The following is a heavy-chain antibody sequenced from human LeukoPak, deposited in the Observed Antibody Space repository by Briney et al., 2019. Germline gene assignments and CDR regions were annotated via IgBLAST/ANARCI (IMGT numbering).Heavy chain of an antibody. CDR1: GVSMSGSF. CDR2: VFFEGNT. D-gene: IGHD2-2*01. V-gene: IGHV4-59*08. J-gene: IGHJ4*02. Sequence: PSETLSLTCTVSGVSMSGSFWSWIRQPPGKGLEWIGYVFFEGNTRYNPSLSSRLSISIDTSRSQFSLKLNSVTAADTAVYYCAKHVSITYAHFDYWGQGSLVTVSS. CDR3: AKHVSITYAHFDY.